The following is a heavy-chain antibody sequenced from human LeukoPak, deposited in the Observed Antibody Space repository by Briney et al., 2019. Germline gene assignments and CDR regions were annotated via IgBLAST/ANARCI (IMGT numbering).Heavy chain of an antibody. CDR1: GYTFTSYG. CDR3: ARGIAATSYYYYGTDV. Sequence: ASVKVSCKASGYTFTSYGISWVRQAPGQGLEWMGWISAYNGNTNYAQKLQGRVTMTTDTSTSTAYMELRSLRSDDTAVYYCARGIAATSYYYYGTDVWGQGTTVTVSS. V-gene: IGHV1-18*01. J-gene: IGHJ6*02. CDR2: ISAYNGNT. D-gene: IGHD6-13*01.